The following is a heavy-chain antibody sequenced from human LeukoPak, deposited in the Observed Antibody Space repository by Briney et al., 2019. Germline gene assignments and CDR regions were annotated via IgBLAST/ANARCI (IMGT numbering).Heavy chain of an antibody. CDR3: TPLVAATQNYFDY. Sequence: GGSLRLSCAASGFTFSNAWMSWVRQAPGKGLEWVGRIKSKTDGGTTDYAAPVKGRFTISRDDSKNTLYLQMNSLKTEDTAVYCCTPLVAATQNYFDYWGQGTLVTVSS. J-gene: IGHJ4*02. D-gene: IGHD2-15*01. V-gene: IGHV3-15*01. CDR2: IKSKTDGGTT. CDR1: GFTFSNAW.